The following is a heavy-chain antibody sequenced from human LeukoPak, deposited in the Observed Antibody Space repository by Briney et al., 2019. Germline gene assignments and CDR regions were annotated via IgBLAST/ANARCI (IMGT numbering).Heavy chain of an antibody. V-gene: IGHV3-21*01. Sequence: PGGSLRLSCAASGFTFSSYSMNWVRQAPGKGLEWVSSISSSSSYMYYADSVKGRFTISRDNAKNSLYLQMNSLRAEDTAVYYCARDRYYFDNSGYPDFDYWGQGTLVTVSS. CDR3: ARDRYYFDNSGYPDFDY. CDR2: ISSSSSYM. D-gene: IGHD3-22*01. CDR1: GFTFSSYS. J-gene: IGHJ4*02.